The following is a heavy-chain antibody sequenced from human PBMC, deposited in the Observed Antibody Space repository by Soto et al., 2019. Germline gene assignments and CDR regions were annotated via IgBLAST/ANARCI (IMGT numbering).Heavy chain of an antibody. D-gene: IGHD1-26*01. CDR3: ATRGIVGPIY. J-gene: IGHJ4*02. CDR2: VYHNGNT. Sequence: QVQLQESGTGLVEPSGTLSLTCNVYDGSINNGDWCSWVRQPPGKGLEWIGEVYHNGNTNYNASLKSRVTVSVDKSRNQFSLRLTSVTPADTAVYCCATRGIVGPIYWGQGTLVTVSS. CDR1: DGSINNGDW. V-gene: IGHV4-4*01.